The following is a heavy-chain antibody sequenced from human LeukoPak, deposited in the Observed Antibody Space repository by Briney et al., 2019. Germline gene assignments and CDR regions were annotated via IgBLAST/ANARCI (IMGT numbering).Heavy chain of an antibody. CDR2: IYYSGST. CDR1: GDSISSSSYY. V-gene: IGHV4-39*01. J-gene: IGHJ4*02. CDR3: ARLQYYYDSNGCYSLDYFDY. D-gene: IGHD3-22*01. Sequence: PSETLSLTCTVSGDSISSSSYYWGWIRQPPGKGLEWIGNIYYSGSTYYNPSLRSRLTISLDTSKNQFSLTLSSVTAADTAVYYCARLQYYYDSNGCYSLDYFDYWGQGTVVTVSS.